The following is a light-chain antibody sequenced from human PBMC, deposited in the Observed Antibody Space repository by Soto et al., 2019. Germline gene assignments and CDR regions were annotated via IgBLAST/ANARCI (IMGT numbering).Light chain of an antibody. CDR3: QQYGTSPWT. CDR1: QSVNSDY. J-gene: IGKJ1*01. Sequence: EIVLTQSPGTLSLFPGERATLSCRSTQSVNSDYFAWYQQKPGQAPRLLIYIASRRATGMPDRFSGSGSGTDFTRTISSLEPEDFAVYYCQQYGTSPWTFGQGTKVEIK. CDR2: IAS. V-gene: IGKV3-20*01.